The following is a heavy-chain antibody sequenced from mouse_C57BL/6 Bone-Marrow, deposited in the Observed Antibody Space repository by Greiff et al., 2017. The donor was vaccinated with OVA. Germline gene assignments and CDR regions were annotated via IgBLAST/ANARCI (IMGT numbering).Heavy chain of an antibody. CDR2: IRSKSNNYAT. V-gene: IGHV10-1*01. J-gene: IGHJ4*01. D-gene: IGHD3-2*02. CDR3: VRQKLRLRKPYYYAMDY. CDR1: GFSFNTYA. Sequence: EVTLVESGGGLVQPKGSLKLSCAASGFSFNTYAMNWVRQAPGKGLEWVARIRSKSNNYATYYADSVKDRFTISRDDSESMLYLQMNNLKTEDTAMYYCVRQKLRLRKPYYYAMDYWGQGTSVTVSS.